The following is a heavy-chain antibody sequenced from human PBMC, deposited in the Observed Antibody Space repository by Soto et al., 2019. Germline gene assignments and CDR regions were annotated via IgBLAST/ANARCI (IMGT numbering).Heavy chain of an antibody. Sequence: SSVKVSCKTSGYTFVDYFIHWVRQAPGQGLEWMGIISLRHHSTSYAQKFQDRLSVTRDPSSTTIYMELSSLRSEGAAGYYCAIDFFSCCAELPDLMDYCRQRTSVTASS. CDR2: ISLRHHST. V-gene: IGHV1-46*01. CDR1: GYTFVDYF. D-gene: IGHD3-3*01. J-gene: IGHJ4*02. CDR3: AIDFFSCCAELPDLMDY.